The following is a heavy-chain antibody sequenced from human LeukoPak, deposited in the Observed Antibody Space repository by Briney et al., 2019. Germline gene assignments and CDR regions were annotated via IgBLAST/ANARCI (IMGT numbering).Heavy chain of an antibody. CDR2: LNQDGSER. CDR3: AKCGSGSNFDY. V-gene: IGHV3-7*02. CDR1: GFTFTSYW. Sequence: AGGSLRLSCAASGFTFTSYWMSWVRQTPGKGLEWVAHLNQDGSERYYVDPVKGRFTISRENAKNSLYLQMNSLRAEDTAVYYCAKCGSGSNFDYWGQGILVTVSS. J-gene: IGHJ4*02. D-gene: IGHD3-10*01.